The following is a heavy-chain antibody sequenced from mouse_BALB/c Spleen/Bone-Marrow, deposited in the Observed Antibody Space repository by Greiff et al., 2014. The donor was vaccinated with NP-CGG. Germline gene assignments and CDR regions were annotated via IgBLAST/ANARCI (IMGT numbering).Heavy chain of an antibody. Sequence: QVQLKESGPGLVAPSQSLSITCTVSGLSLTDHVISWIRQPPGKGLEWLGIIWGGGSTYYNPALKSRLTISKDNSRSQVFLKMNSLQTDDTAMYYCAKQYGNSDWHFDVWGAGTTVAVSS. D-gene: IGHD2-1*01. V-gene: IGHV2-6-5*01. CDR2: IWGGGST. CDR3: AKQYGNSDWHFDV. J-gene: IGHJ1*01. CDR1: GLSLTDHV.